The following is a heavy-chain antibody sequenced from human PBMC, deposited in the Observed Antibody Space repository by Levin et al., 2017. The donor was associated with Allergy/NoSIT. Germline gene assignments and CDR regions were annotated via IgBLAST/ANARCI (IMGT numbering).Heavy chain of an antibody. D-gene: IGHD4-11*01. J-gene: IGHJ6*03. CDR3: AKDRRTTVTPPYYYYYMDG. V-gene: IGHV3-30*18. Sequence: PGGSLRLSCAASGLTFSSYGMHWVRQAPGKGLEWVAVMSYDGSNKYYADSVKGRFTISRDNSKNTPYLQMNSLRAEDTAVYYCAKDRRTTVTPPYYYYYMDGWGKGTTVTVSS. CDR1: GLTFSSYG. CDR2: MSYDGSNK.